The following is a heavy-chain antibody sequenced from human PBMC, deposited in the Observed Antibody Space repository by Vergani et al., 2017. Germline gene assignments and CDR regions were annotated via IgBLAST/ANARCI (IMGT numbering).Heavy chain of an antibody. Sequence: QVQLVQSGAEVKKPGSSVKVSCKASGGTFSSYAISWVRQAPGQGLEWMGGIIPIFGTANYAQKFQGRVTITADESTSTAYMELSSLRSEDTAVYYCARHVPYRYCSSTSCYGYGMDVWGQGTTVTVSS. CDR3: ARHVPYRYCSSTSCYGYGMDV. CDR1: GGTFSSYA. D-gene: IGHD2-2*01. CDR2: IIPIFGTA. V-gene: IGHV1-69*01. J-gene: IGHJ6*02.